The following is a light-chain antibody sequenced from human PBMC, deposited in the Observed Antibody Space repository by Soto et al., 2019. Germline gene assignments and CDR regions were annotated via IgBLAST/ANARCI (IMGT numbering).Light chain of an antibody. CDR2: GAS. V-gene: IGKV3-20*01. CDR3: QQYGPSLWT. Sequence: EIVLTQSPGTLSLSPGERATLSCRASQSVSSNLAWYQQKPGQAPRLLIYGASTRATGIPARFSGSGSGTEFTLTISRLQPEDFAVYYCQQYGPSLWTFGQGTKVDIK. CDR1: QSVSSN. J-gene: IGKJ1*01.